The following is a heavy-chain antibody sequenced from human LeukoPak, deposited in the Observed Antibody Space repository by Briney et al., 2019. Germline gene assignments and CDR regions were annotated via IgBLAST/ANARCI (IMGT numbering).Heavy chain of an antibody. J-gene: IGHJ4*02. D-gene: IGHD3-10*01. V-gene: IGHV1-2*02. CDR2: INPNSGGT. Sequence: ASVKVSCKASGYTFTSYAMNWVRQAPGQGLEWMGWINPNSGGTNYAQKFQGRVTMTRDTSISTAYMELRSLRSDDTAVYYCARGFRGGFGELNYWGQGTLVTVSS. CDR1: GYTFTSYA. CDR3: ARGFRGGFGELNY.